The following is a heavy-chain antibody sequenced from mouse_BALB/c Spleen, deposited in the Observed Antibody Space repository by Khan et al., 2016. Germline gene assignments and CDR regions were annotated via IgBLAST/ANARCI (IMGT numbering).Heavy chain of an antibody. CDR2: IRSKSNNYAT. CDR3: VGYDYDY. J-gene: IGHJ4*01. V-gene: IGHV10-1*02. D-gene: IGHD2-4*01. Sequence: EVQLVESGGGLVQPKGSLKLSCAASGFTFNTYAMNWVRQAPGKGLEWVARIRSKSNNYATYYADSVKDRFTISRDDSQSMRYLQMNNLNTEDTAMYVCVGYDYDYWGQGTSVTVSS. CDR1: GFTFNTYA.